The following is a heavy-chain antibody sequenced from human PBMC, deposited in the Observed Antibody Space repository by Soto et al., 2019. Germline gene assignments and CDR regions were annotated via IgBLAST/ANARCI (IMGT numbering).Heavy chain of an antibody. CDR1: GGSISSYY. CDR3: ADRTRENWFDP. Sequence: PXATLSLACTVSGGSISSYYWSWIRQPPGKGLEWIGYIYYSGSTNYNPSLKSRVTISVDTSKNQFSLKLSSVTAADTAVYYCADRTRENWFDPWGQGTLVTVSS. J-gene: IGHJ5*02. V-gene: IGHV4-59*01. CDR2: IYYSGST. D-gene: IGHD1-26*01.